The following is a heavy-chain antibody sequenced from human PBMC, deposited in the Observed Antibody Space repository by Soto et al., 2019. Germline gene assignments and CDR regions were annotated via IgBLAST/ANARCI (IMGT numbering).Heavy chain of an antibody. J-gene: IGHJ4*02. D-gene: IGHD6-19*01. CDR1: GFTFSNYA. Sequence: PGGSLRLSCAASGFTFSNYAMNWVRQAPGKGLEWVSAISGSGGTTYYADSVKGRFTMSRDNSKNTLYLQMNSLRADDTAIYYCARSKADSSGWYGLDYWGQGTLVTVSS. V-gene: IGHV3-23*01. CDR3: ARSKADSSGWYGLDY. CDR2: ISGSGGTT.